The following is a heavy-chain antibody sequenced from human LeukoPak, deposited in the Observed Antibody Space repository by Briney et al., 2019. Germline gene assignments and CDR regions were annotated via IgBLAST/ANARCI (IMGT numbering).Heavy chain of an antibody. V-gene: IGHV5-51*01. CDR1: GYSFNTYW. D-gene: IGHD2-2*01. CDR3: ARQGYCSTTKCSASDL. J-gene: IGHJ5*02. Sequence: GESLEISCKGSGYSFNTYWIGWVRQLPGKGLEWMGIIYPGDSDTRYSPSFQGQVTISADKSISTAYLQWSSLKASDTAIYYCARQGYCSTTKCSASDLWGQGTLVTVSS. CDR2: IYPGDSDT.